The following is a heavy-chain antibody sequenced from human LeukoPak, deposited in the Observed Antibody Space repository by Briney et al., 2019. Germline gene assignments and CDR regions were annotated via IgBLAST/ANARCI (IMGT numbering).Heavy chain of an antibody. J-gene: IGHJ4*02. V-gene: IGHV1-69*01. Sequence: SVKVSCKASGGTFSSYAISWVRQAPGQGLEWMGGTIPIFGTANYAQKFQGRVTITADESTSTAYMELSSLRSEDTAVYYCARAGLPGYYFDYWGQGTLVTVSS. CDR1: GGTFSSYA. D-gene: IGHD4-11*01. CDR3: ARAGLPGYYFDY. CDR2: TIPIFGTA.